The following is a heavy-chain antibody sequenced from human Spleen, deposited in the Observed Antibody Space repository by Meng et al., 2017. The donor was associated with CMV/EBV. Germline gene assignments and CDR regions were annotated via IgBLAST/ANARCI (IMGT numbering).Heavy chain of an antibody. J-gene: IGHJ4*02. V-gene: IGHV3-74*01. D-gene: IGHD1-1*01. Sequence: GGSLRLSCAASGFTFNKYWMHWVRQSPRKGLVWVSQTDPDGSATNYADSVKGRFTISRDNTKNTIYLQMNSLRAEDTAVYYCARIGTTAVGWGQGTLVTVSS. CDR3: ARIGTTAVG. CDR1: GFTFNKYW. CDR2: TDPDGSAT.